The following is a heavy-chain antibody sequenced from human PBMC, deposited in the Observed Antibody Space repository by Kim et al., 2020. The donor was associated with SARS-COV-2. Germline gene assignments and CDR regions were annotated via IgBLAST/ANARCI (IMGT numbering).Heavy chain of an antibody. Sequence: GGSLRLSCAASGFTFSSYAMHWVRQAPGKGLEWVAVISYDGSNKYYADSVKGRFTISRDNSKNTLYPQMNSLRAEDTAVYYCARVATSDWGSIDNYYYY. J-gene: IGHJ6*01. D-gene: IGHD7-27*01. CDR2: ISYDGSNK. CDR3: ARVATSDWGSIDNYYYY. CDR1: GFTFSSYA. V-gene: IGHV3-30*04.